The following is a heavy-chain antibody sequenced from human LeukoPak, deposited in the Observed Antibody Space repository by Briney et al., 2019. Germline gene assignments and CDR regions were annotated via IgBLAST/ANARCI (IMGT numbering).Heavy chain of an antibody. D-gene: IGHD3-3*01. Sequence: SVKVSCKASGGTFSSYAISWVRQAPGQGLEWIGGIIPIFGTANYAQKFQGRVTITADESTSTAYMELSSLRSEDTAVYYCARGEIFGVVIPSPGTYYYYMDVWGKGTTVTVSS. V-gene: IGHV1-69*13. CDR3: ARGEIFGVVIPSPGTYYYYMDV. CDR1: GGTFSSYA. CDR2: IIPIFGTA. J-gene: IGHJ6*03.